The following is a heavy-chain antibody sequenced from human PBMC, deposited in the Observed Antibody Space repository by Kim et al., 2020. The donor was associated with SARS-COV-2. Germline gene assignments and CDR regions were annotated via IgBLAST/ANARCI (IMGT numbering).Heavy chain of an antibody. D-gene: IGHD6-19*01. CDR1: GGSLSGYY. Sequence: SETLSLTCAVYGGSLSGYYWSWIRQPPGKGLEWIGEINHSGSTNYNPSLKSRVTISVDTSKNQFSLKLSSVTAADTAVYYCARGVYSSGWSYFDYWGQGTLVTVSS. CDR2: INHSGST. V-gene: IGHV4-34*01. CDR3: ARGVYSSGWSYFDY. J-gene: IGHJ4*02.